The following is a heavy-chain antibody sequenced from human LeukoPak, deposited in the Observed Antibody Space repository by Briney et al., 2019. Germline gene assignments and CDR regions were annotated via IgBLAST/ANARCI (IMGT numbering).Heavy chain of an antibody. CDR1: GGSITSSSYY. V-gene: IGHV4-39*07. CDR3: ARGSGDGYNFVY. J-gene: IGHJ4*02. D-gene: IGHD5-24*01. CDR2: ISYSGGT. Sequence: PSETLSLTCTVSGGSITSSSYYWGWIRQPPGKGLEWIGTISYSGGTYYNPSLKSRVTLSVDTSKNQFSLKLSSVTAADTAVYYCARGSGDGYNFVYWGQGTLVTVSS.